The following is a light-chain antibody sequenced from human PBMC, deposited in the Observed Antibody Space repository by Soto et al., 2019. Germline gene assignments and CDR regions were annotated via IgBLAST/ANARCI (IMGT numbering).Light chain of an antibody. CDR2: EVS. Sequence: QSVLTHPASVSGSPGQAITISCTGTSSDIGSYNSVSLYQQHPGKAPKLVICEVSNRPSGVSSRFSGSKSVNTASLTLSELRDEEVADYYCTSFTTTNIWVFGGGTKISVL. CDR1: SSDIGSYNS. V-gene: IGLV2-14*01. CDR3: TSFTTTNIWV. J-gene: IGLJ3*02.